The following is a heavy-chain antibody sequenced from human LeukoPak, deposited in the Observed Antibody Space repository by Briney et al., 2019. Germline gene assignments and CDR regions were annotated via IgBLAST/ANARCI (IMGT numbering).Heavy chain of an antibody. D-gene: IGHD5-24*01. V-gene: IGHV4-34*01. J-gene: IGHJ4*02. CDR2: INHSGST. CDR1: GGSFSGYY. Sequence: SETLSLTCAVYGGSFSGYYWSWIRQPPGKGLEWIGEINHSGSTNYNPSLKSRLTISVDTSKNQFSLKLSSVTAADTAVYYCARLGGATIVWGQGTLVTVSS. CDR3: ARLGGATIV.